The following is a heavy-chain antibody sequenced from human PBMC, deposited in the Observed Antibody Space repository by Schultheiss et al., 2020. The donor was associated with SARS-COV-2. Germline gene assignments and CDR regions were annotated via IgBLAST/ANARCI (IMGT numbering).Heavy chain of an antibody. V-gene: IGHV3-7*03. CDR2: IKQDGSVQ. D-gene: IGHD5-24*01. CDR1: GFTFSNAW. CDR3: VKEGEEMGTS. J-gene: IGHJ4*02. Sequence: GGSLRLSCAASGFTFSNAWMNWVRQAPGKGLQWVANIKQDGSVQHYVDSVRGRFIISRDNAKNSLDLQMNSLRVDDTAVYYCVKEGEEMGTSWGQGTLVTVSS.